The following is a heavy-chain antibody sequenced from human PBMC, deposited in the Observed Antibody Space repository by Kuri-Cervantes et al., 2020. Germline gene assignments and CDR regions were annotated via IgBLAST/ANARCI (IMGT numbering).Heavy chain of an antibody. CDR2: ISAYNGNT. Sequence: ASVKVSCKASGYTFTSYGISWVRQAPGQGLEWMGWISAYNGNTNYAQKFQGRVTMTRDTSTSTVYMELSSLRSEDTAVYYRARRNYGGPFDYWGQGTLVTVSS. CDR1: GYTFTSYG. V-gene: IGHV1-18*01. CDR3: ARRNYGGPFDY. J-gene: IGHJ4*02. D-gene: IGHD4-23*01.